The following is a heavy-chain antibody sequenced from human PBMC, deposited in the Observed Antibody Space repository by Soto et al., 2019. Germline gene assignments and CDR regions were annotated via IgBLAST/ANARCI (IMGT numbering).Heavy chain of an antibody. CDR3: AREYGGFDNGLDV. Sequence: KTSETLSLTCTVSGDSIRSYYWTWIRQPPGKGLELIGYIYYSGSTRYNPSLKSRVTISVGMSKNQFSLKLSSVIAADTAVYYCAREYGGFDNGLDVWGQGTAVTVSS. J-gene: IGHJ6*02. CDR1: GDSIRSYY. D-gene: IGHD5-12*01. CDR2: IYYSGST. V-gene: IGHV4-59*01.